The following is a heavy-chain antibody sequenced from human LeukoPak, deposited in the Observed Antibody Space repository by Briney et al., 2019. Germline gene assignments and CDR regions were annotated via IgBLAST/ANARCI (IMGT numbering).Heavy chain of an antibody. D-gene: IGHD5-18*01. CDR3: ARDLGSVGHTYGY. CDR2: ISISGNMI. J-gene: IGHJ4*02. V-gene: IGHV3-48*04. CDR1: GFIFSSYS. Sequence: PGGSLRLSCAASGFIFSSYSMNWVRQAPGRGLEGVSYISISGNMIYYADSVKGRFTISRDNANNSLYLQMNSLRAGDTAVYYWARDLGSVGHTYGYWGQGTLVTVSS.